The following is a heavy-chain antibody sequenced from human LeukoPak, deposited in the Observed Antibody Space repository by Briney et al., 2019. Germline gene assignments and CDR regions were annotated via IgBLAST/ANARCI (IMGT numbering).Heavy chain of an antibody. Sequence: GGSLRLSCAASGITFSRYSMNWVRQAPGKGLEWVSSTSTSSSYIYYADSVKGRFTISRHNAKNSLYLQMDSLRAEDTTVYYCASETKRGYSYGSPTDAFDIWGQGTMVTVSS. D-gene: IGHD5-18*01. CDR1: GITFSRYS. CDR2: TSTSSSYI. J-gene: IGHJ3*02. V-gene: IGHV3-21*01. CDR3: ASETKRGYSYGSPTDAFDI.